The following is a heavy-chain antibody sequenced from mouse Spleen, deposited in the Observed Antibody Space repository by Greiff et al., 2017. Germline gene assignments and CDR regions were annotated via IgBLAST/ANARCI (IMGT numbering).Heavy chain of an antibody. D-gene: IGHD2-14*01. Sequence: VQLQQSGGGLVKPGGSLKLSCAASGFIFSDYGMLWVRQAPEKGLEWVAYISSGSSTIYYADTVKGRFTISRDNAKNTLFLQMTSLRSEDTAMYYCTSYYRYDDMFFDYWGQGSTLTVSS. J-gene: IGHJ2*01. CDR3: TSYYRYDDMFFDY. CDR1: GFIFSDYG. V-gene: IGHV5-17*01. CDR2: ISSGSSTI.